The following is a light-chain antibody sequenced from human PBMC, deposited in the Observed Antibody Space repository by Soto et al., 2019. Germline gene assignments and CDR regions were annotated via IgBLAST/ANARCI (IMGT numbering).Light chain of an antibody. CDR2: ATS. V-gene: IGKV3D-15*01. CDR3: QQYNKWPPDYT. CDR1: QSVGTN. J-gene: IGKJ3*01. Sequence: IVMTQSPATLSVSPGEKATLSCRASQSVGTNLAWYQQKPGQPPRLLISATSTRVTGVPVRFSGSGSGTDFTLTISSLQSEDFAVYYCQQYNKWPPDYTFXPGTKVDIK.